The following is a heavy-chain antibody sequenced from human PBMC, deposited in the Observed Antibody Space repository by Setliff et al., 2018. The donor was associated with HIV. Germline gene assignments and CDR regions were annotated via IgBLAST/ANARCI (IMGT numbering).Heavy chain of an antibody. CDR3: VSLLNGAFDF. D-gene: IGHD2-15*01. CDR1: GFTFSSYA. Sequence: PGGSLRLSCAASGFTFSSYAMSWVRQAPGKGLEWVSAISGSRSTYIYYADSVKGRFTYSRDNSMNTLNLQMNSLRAEDTALYYCVSLLNGAFDFWGQGTMGT. CDR2: ISGSRSTYI. V-gene: IGHV3-23*01. J-gene: IGHJ3*01.